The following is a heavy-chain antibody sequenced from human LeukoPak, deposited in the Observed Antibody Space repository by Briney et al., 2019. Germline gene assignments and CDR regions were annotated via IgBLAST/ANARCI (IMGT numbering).Heavy chain of an antibody. CDR3: ARTPIVVVPAANSYWFDP. CDR2: ISGSGGSA. V-gene: IGHV3-23*01. CDR1: GFTFSSYA. Sequence: GGSLRLSCAASGFTFSSYAMSWVRQAPGKGLEWVSAISGSGGSAYYADSVKGRFTISRDNAKNSLYLQMNSLRAEDTAVYYCARTPIVVVPAANSYWFDPWGQGTLVTVSS. J-gene: IGHJ5*02. D-gene: IGHD2-2*01.